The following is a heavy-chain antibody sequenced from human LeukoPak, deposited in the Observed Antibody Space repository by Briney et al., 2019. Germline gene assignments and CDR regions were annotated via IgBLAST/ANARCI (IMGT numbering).Heavy chain of an antibody. J-gene: IGHJ4*02. CDR2: IRSKAYGGTT. V-gene: IGHV3-49*04. CDR3: AKDRPSISVTRPLDY. CDR1: GFTFGDYA. Sequence: PGGSLRLSCTVSGFTFGDYAMSWVRQAPGKGLEWVGFIRSKAYGGTTEYAASVKGRFTISRDNSKNTLYLQMNSLRAEDTAVYYCAKDRPSISVTRPLDYWGQGTLVTVSS. D-gene: IGHD4-11*01.